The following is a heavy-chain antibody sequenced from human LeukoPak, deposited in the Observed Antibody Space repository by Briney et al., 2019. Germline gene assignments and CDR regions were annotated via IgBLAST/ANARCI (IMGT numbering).Heavy chain of an antibody. CDR2: INPSGGST. J-gene: IGHJ1*01. CDR3: ARAGQDYYYDSSGYYYVEYFQH. Sequence: ASVKVSCKASGYTFTIYYMHWVRQAPGQGLEWMGIINPSGGSTSYAQKFQGRVTMTRDTSTSTVYMELSSLRSEDTAVYYCARAGQDYYYDSSGYYYVEYFQHWGQGTLVTVSS. CDR1: GYTFTIYY. D-gene: IGHD3-22*01. V-gene: IGHV1-46*01.